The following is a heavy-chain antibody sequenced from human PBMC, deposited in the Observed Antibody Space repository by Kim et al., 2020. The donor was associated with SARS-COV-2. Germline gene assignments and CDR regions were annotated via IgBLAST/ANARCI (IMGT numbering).Heavy chain of an antibody. V-gene: IGHV3-23*01. CDR3: AKDRDVLRFLEWLLSFDY. Sequence: KGRFTSSRDNSKNTLYLQMNSLRAEDTAVYYCAKDRDVLRFLEWLLSFDYWGQGTLVTVSS. D-gene: IGHD3-3*01. J-gene: IGHJ4*02.